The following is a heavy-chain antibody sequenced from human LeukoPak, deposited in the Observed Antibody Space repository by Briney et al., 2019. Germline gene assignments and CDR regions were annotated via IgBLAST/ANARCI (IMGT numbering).Heavy chain of an antibody. Sequence: GGSLTLSCAASGFSFSDYYMRWIRQAAGKGLEWVSYISSSGSTIYYADSVKGRFTISRDNAKNSLYLQMNSLRADDTAVYYCAELGITMIGGVWGKGTPVTISS. CDR2: ISSSGSTI. CDR3: AELGITMIGGV. D-gene: IGHD3-10*02. CDR1: GFSFSDYY. V-gene: IGHV3-11*04. J-gene: IGHJ6*04.